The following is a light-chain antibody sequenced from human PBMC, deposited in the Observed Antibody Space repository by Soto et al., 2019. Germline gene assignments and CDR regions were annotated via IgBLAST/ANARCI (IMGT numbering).Light chain of an antibody. CDR1: NSNIGNNY. CDR3: GTRDSSRIGYV. CDR2: DNN. J-gene: IGLJ1*01. Sequence: QSVLTQPPSVSAAPGQRVTISCSGSNSNIGNNYVSWYQQLPGTAPKLLIYDNNKRPSGIPDRFSGSKSGTSATLDITGLQTGHEADYYCGTRDSSRIGYVFGTGTKVTVL. V-gene: IGLV1-51*01.